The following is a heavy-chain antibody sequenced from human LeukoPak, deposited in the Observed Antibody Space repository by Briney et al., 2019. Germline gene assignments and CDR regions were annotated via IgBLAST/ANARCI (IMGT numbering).Heavy chain of an antibody. J-gene: IGHJ4*02. D-gene: IGHD3-10*01. CDR1: GFTFSDYY. V-gene: IGHV3-11*05. CDR2: ISSSSSYT. Sequence: GGSLRLSCAASGFTFSDYYMSWIRQAPGKGLEWVSYISSSSSYTNYADSVKGRFTISRDNAKNSLYLQMNSLRAEDTAVYYCARDQGWVYYGSGSYVDYWGQGTLVTVSS. CDR3: ARDQGWVYYGSGSYVDY.